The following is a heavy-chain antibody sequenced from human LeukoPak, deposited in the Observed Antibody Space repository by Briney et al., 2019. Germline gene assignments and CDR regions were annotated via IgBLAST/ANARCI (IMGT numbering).Heavy chain of an antibody. V-gene: IGHV3-30-3*01. CDR3: AGGDSSIDY. D-gene: IGHD6-13*01. CDR2: ISYDGSNK. CDR1: GFTFSSYS. J-gene: IGHJ4*02. Sequence: GGSLRLSCAASGFTFSSYSMLWVRQAPGKGLEWVAVISYDGSNKYYADSVKGRFTISRDNSKNTLYLQMNSLRAEDTAVYYCAGGDSSIDYWGQGTLVTVSS.